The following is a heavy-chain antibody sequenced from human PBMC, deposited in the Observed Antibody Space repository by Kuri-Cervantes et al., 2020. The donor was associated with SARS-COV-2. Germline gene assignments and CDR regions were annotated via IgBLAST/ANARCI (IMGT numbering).Heavy chain of an antibody. Sequence: GGSLRLSCAASGFTFSSYEMNWVRQAPGKGLEGVSSISGYSTIYYADSVKGRFTISRDYAKNSLYLQMNSLRAEDTAVYYCARDCVYTSSSWFDPWGQGTLVTVSS. V-gene: IGHV3-69-1*01. J-gene: IGHJ5*02. D-gene: IGHD6-6*01. CDR3: ARDCVYTSSSWFDP. CDR2: ISGYSTI. CDR1: GFTFSSYE.